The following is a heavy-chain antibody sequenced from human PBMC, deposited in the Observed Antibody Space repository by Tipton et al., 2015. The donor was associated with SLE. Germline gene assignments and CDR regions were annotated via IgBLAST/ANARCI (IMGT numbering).Heavy chain of an antibody. D-gene: IGHD3-3*01. CDR2: INHSGST. CDR1: GGSFSGYY. V-gene: IGHV4-34*01. J-gene: IGHJ4*02. Sequence: TLSLTCAVYGGSFSGYYWSWIRQPPGKGLEWIGEINHSGSTYYNPSLKSRVTISVDTSKNKFSLKLNSVTAADTAMYFCARSPGRLRSMDYWGQGTLVTVSS. CDR3: ARSPGRLRSMDY.